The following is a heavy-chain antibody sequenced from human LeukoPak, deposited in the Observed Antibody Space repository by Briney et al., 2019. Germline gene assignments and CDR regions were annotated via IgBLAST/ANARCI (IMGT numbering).Heavy chain of an antibody. CDR1: GGSISSYY. Sequence: SETLSLTCTVSGGSISSYYWSWIRQPPGKGLEWIGYIYYSGSTNYNPSLKSRVTISVDTSKNQFSLKLSSVTAADTAVYYCARVIAVAGNGSQFDYWGQGTLVTVSS. J-gene: IGHJ4*02. V-gene: IGHV4-59*01. CDR2: IYYSGST. CDR3: ARVIAVAGNGSQFDY. D-gene: IGHD6-19*01.